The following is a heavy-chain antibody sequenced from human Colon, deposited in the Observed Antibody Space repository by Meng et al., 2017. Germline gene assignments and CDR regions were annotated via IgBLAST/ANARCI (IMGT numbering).Heavy chain of an antibody. Sequence: QVPLQEWGAGLLKPSEALSLTCPVYGGSCSGYYWSWIRQPPGKGLEWIGEINHSGSTNYNPSLKSRVTISVDTSKNQFSLKLSSVTAADTAVYYCARERLSSGWYGGRWFDPWGQGTLVTVSS. J-gene: IGHJ5*02. CDR3: ARERLSSGWYGGRWFDP. CDR2: INHSGST. V-gene: IGHV4-34*01. D-gene: IGHD6-19*01. CDR1: GGSCSGYY.